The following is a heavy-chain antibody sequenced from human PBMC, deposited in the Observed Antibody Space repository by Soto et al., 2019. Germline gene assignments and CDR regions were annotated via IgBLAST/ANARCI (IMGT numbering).Heavy chain of an antibody. J-gene: IGHJ6*02. CDR1: GYSISSGYY. D-gene: IGHD3-10*01. CDR2: TYHSGST. V-gene: IGHV4-38-2*01. Sequence: SETLSLTCAVSGYSISSGYYWGWSRQPPGKGLEWIGSTYHSGSTYYNPSLKSRVTISVDTSKNQFSLKLSSVTAADTAVYYCARVGGYGMDVWGQGTTVTVSS. CDR3: ARVGGYGMDV.